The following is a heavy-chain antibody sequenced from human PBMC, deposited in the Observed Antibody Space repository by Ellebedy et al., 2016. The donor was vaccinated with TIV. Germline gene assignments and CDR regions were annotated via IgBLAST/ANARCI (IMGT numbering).Heavy chain of an antibody. Sequence: SQTLSLTCAISGDSVSSNSAAWNWIRQSPSRGLEWLGRTYYRSKWYNDYAVSVKSRITINPDTSKNQFSLQLNSVTPEDTAVYYCAKGYQPLVGSVDWFDPWGQGTLVTVSS. J-gene: IGHJ5*02. CDR3: AKGYQPLVGSVDWFDP. V-gene: IGHV6-1*01. D-gene: IGHD2-2*01. CDR2: TYYRSKWYN. CDR1: GDSVSSNSAA.